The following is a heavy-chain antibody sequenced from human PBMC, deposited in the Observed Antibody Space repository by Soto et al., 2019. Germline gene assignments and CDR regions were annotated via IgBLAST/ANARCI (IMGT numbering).Heavy chain of an antibody. CDR1: ELTFNNAW. J-gene: IGHJ4*02. CDR3: TTDFAGATSNFVY. CDR2: IKSKADGGTT. D-gene: IGHD1-1*01. Sequence: GGSLRLSCAASELTFNNAWMNWVRQAPGKGLEWVGRIKSKADGGTTDYAAPVKDRFTISRDDSENTLYLQMNSLNTEDTAVYYCTTDFAGATSNFVYWGQGTLVTVSS. V-gene: IGHV3-15*05.